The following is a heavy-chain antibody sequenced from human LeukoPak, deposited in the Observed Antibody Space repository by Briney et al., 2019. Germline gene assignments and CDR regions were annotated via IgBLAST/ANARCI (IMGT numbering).Heavy chain of an antibody. CDR2: MNPNSGNT. V-gene: IGHV1-8*01. J-gene: IGHJ3*02. Sequence: ASVKVSCKASGYTFTSYDINWVRQATGQGLEWMGWMNPNSGNTGYAQKFQGRVTITRNTSISTAYMELSSLRSEDTAVYYCARGLGGLWFGELLYGLDAFDIWGQGTMVTVSS. CDR1: GYTFTSYD. D-gene: IGHD3-10*01. CDR3: ARGLGGLWFGELLYGLDAFDI.